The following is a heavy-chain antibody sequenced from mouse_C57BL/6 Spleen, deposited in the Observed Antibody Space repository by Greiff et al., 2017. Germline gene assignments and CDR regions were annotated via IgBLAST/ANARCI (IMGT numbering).Heavy chain of an antibody. CDR2: IDPKTGGT. J-gene: IGHJ1*03. V-gene: IGHV1-15*01. CDR3: TRGSSYLYWYFEV. CDR1: GYTFTDYE. D-gene: IGHD1-1*01. Sequence: QVQLKESGAELVRPGASVTLSCKASGYTFTDYEMHWVKQTPVHGLEWIGAIDPKTGGTAYNQKFKGKAILTADKSSSTAYKELRSMTSEDSAVYYCTRGSSYLYWYFEVWGTGTTVTVSS.